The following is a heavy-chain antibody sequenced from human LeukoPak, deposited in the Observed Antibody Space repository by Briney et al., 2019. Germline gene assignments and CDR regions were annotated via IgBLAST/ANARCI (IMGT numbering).Heavy chain of an antibody. CDR3: ARVQWFGELLIVDP. V-gene: IGHV1-18*01. D-gene: IGHD3-10*01. CDR2: ISAYNGNT. J-gene: IGHJ5*02. CDR1: GYTFTSYG. Sequence: ASVKVSCKASGYTFTSYGISWVRQAPGQGLEWMGWISAYNGNTNYAQKLQGRVTMTTDTSTSTAYMELRSMRSDDTAVYYCARVQWFGELLIVDPWGQGTLVTVSS.